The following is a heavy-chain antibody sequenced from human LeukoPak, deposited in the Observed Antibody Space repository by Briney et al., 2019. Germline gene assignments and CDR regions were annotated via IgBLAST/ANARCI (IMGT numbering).Heavy chain of an antibody. Sequence: PSETLSLTCTVSGGSISSYYWGWVRQPPGKGLEWIGSIFYSGAAHCNPSLKSRVTISVDTSNNQFSLMLSSVTAADTAVYYCARHTDWGQGTLVTVSS. J-gene: IGHJ4*02. CDR3: ARHTD. CDR1: GGSISSYY. D-gene: IGHD4-17*01. V-gene: IGHV4-39*01. CDR2: IFYSGAA.